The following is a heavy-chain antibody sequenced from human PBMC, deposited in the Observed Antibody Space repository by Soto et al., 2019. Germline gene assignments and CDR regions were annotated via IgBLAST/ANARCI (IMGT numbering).Heavy chain of an antibody. V-gene: IGHV4-31*03. D-gene: IGHD2-15*01. CDR3: ATQTSYCSGGSCYSFYFPH. CDR1: GGSISSGGYY. CDR2: IYYSGGT. J-gene: IGHJ1*01. Sequence: SETLSLTCTVSGGSISSGGYYWSWIRQHPGKGLEWIGYIYYSGGTYYNPSLKSRVTISVDTSKNQFSLKLSSVTAADTAVYYCATQTSYCSGGSCYSFYFPHWGQRTLVTVSS.